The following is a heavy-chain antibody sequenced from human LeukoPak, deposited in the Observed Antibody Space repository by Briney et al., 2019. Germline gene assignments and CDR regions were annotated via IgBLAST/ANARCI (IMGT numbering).Heavy chain of an antibody. V-gene: IGHV4-59*01. CDR2: IYYSGST. D-gene: IGHD2-15*01. Sequence: PSETLSLTCTVCVGSISSYYWSWIRPPPGKGLEGIGYIYYSGSTNYKPSLKSRVTISVDTSKNQFSLKLSSVTAADTAVYYCARAMCSGGSCYSGPFDPWGQGTLVTVSS. CDR1: VGSISSYY. CDR3: ARAMCSGGSCYSGPFDP. J-gene: IGHJ5*02.